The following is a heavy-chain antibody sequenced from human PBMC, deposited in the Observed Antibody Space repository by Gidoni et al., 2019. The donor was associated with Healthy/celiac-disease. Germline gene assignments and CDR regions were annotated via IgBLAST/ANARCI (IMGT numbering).Heavy chain of an antibody. CDR3: ARDKGNSGSYFGRPSGWDAFDI. J-gene: IGHJ3*02. CDR2: ISSSGSTI. Sequence: EVQLVESGGGLVQPGGSLRLSCAGSGFTFSSYEMNWVRQAPGKGLEWVSYISSSGSTIYYADSVKGRFTISRDNAKNSLYLQMNSLRAEDTAVYYCARDKGNSGSYFGRPSGWDAFDIWGQGTMVTVSS. D-gene: IGHD1-26*01. V-gene: IGHV3-48*03. CDR1: GFTFSSYE.